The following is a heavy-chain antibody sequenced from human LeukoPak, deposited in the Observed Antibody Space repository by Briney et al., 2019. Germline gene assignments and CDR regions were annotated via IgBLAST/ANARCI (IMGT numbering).Heavy chain of an antibody. CDR3: ARGGGVDV. Sequence: GGSLRLSCAASGFTFSSYWMNWARQAPGKGPEWVASINHNGNVNYYVDSVKGRFTISRDNAKNSLYLQMSNLRAEDTAVYYCARGGGVDVWGQGATVTVSS. D-gene: IGHD3-16*01. J-gene: IGHJ6*02. CDR2: INHNGNVN. V-gene: IGHV3-7*03. CDR1: GFTFSSYW.